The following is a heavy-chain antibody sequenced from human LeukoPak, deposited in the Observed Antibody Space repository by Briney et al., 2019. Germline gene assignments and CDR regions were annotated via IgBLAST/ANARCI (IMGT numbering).Heavy chain of an antibody. CDR2: INYSGNR. D-gene: IGHD3-22*01. V-gene: IGHV4-39*01. CDR3: ARGYDY. CDR1: GGFISGSHYY. J-gene: IGHJ4*02. Sequence: KPSETLSLTCTVSGGFISGSHYYWAWIRQPPGKGLEWIGMINYSGNRYYNPSLWSRATISVDTSTNQFSLNLNSVTAADTAVYYCARGYDYWGQGTLVAGSS.